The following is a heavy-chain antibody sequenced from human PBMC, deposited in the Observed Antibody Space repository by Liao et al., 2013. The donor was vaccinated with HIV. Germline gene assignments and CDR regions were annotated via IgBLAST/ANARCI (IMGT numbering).Heavy chain of an antibody. Sequence: QVQLQQWGAGLLKPSETLSLTCAVYGGSFSGYYWSWIRQPPGKGLEWIGEINHSGSTNYNPSLKSRVTISVDTSKNQFSLKLSSVTAADTAVYYCARRRIAVAGILDYWGQGTLVTVSS. CDR1: GGSFSGYY. CDR2: INHSGST. V-gene: IGHV4-34*01. J-gene: IGHJ4*02. D-gene: IGHD6-19*01. CDR3: ARRRIAVAGILDY.